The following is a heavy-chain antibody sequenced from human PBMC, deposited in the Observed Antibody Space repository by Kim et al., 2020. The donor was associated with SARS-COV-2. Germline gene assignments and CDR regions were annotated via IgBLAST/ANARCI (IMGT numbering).Heavy chain of an antibody. J-gene: IGHJ3*02. CDR2: IYSGGST. CDR1: GFTVSSNY. Sequence: GGSLRLSCAASGFTVSSNYMSWVRQAPGKGLEWVSVIYSGGSTYYADSVKGRFTISRDNSKNTLYLQMNSLRAEDTAVYYCARVIFSSSWHPDAFDIWGQGTMVTVSS. CDR3: ARVIFSSSWHPDAFDI. D-gene: IGHD6-13*01. V-gene: IGHV3-53*01.